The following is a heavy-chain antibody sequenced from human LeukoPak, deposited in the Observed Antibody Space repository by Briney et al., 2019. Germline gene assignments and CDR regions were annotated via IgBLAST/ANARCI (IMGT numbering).Heavy chain of an antibody. J-gene: IGHJ6*03. V-gene: IGHV3-9*01. CDR3: ARDLWLQDNYYMGV. CDR1: GFTFDDYA. D-gene: IGHD5-24*01. CDR2: ISWNSGSI. Sequence: GGSLRLSCAASGFTFDDYAMHWVRQAPGKGLEWVSGISWNSGSIGYADSVKGRFTISRDNAKNSLYLQMNSLRAEDTAVYYCARDLWLQDNYYMGVWGKGTTVTVSS.